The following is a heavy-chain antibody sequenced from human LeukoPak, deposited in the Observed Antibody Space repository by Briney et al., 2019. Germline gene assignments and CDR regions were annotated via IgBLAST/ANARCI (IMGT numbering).Heavy chain of an antibody. CDR3: AKDSAKKYDDY. D-gene: IGHD2/OR15-2a*01. J-gene: IGHJ4*02. CDR2: ISGSDGTT. Sequence: WVRQPPGKALEWVSGISGSDGTTYYADSVKGRFTISRDNSKNTLYLQMNGLRAEDTAVYYCAKDSAKKYDDYWGQGTLVTVSS. V-gene: IGHV3-23*01.